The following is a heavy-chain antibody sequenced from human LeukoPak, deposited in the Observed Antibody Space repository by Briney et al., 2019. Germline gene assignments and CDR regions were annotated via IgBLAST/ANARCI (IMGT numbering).Heavy chain of an antibody. Sequence: GGSLRLSCAASGFTFSSYWMSWVRQAPGKGLGRVADIKQDGSEKYYVDSVKGRFTISRDNAKNSLYLQMNSLRAEDTAVYYCARDSYDFWSGSNDFDYWGQGTLVTVSS. V-gene: IGHV3-7*03. CDR2: IKQDGSEK. CDR1: GFTFSSYW. J-gene: IGHJ4*02. D-gene: IGHD3-3*01. CDR3: ARDSYDFWSGSNDFDY.